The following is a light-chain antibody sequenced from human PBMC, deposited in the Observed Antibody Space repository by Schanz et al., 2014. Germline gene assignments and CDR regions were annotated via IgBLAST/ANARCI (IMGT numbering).Light chain of an antibody. CDR3: QQYGSSPLT. Sequence: EIVMTQSPDTLSVSPGERATLSCRASQSVSSNLAWYKQKPGQAPRLLIYGASRRATGIPDRFSGSGSGTDFTLTISRLEPEDVAVYYCQQYGSSPLTFGGGTKVEIK. J-gene: IGKJ4*01. CDR2: GAS. CDR1: QSVSSN. V-gene: IGKV3-20*01.